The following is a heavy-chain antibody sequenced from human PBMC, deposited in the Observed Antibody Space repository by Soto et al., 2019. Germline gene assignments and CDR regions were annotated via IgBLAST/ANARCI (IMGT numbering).Heavy chain of an antibody. D-gene: IGHD6-13*01. V-gene: IGHV5-51*01. Sequence: GESVKISCXGSGYSFTSYWIGWVRQMPGKGLEWMGIIYPGDSDTRYSPSFQGQVTISADKSISTAYLQWSSLKASDTAMYYCARRGIAAAGTVHYYYGMDVWGQGTTVTVS. J-gene: IGHJ6*02. CDR1: GYSFTSYW. CDR2: IYPGDSDT. CDR3: ARRGIAAAGTVHYYYGMDV.